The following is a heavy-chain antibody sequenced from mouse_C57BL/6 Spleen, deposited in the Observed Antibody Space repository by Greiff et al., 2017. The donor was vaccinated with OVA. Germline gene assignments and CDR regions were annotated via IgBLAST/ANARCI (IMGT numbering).Heavy chain of an antibody. CDR3: ARDLLCDY. D-gene: IGHD2-1*01. J-gene: IGHJ2*01. V-gene: IGHV5-4*01. CDR1: GFTFSSYA. Sequence: EVKVVESGGGLVKPGGSLKLSCSASGFTFSSYAMSWVRQTPEKRLEWVATISDGGSYTYYPDNVKGRFTISRDNAKNNLYLQMSHLKSEDTAMYYCARDLLCDYWGQGTTLTVSS. CDR2: ISDGGSYT.